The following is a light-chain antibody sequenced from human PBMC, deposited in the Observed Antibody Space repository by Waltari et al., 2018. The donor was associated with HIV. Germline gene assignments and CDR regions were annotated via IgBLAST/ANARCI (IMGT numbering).Light chain of an antibody. V-gene: IGLV2-23*02. CDR2: EVT. CDR1: RSNVGSDDL. CDR3: CSCPRSGIRYV. J-gene: IGLJ1*01. Sequence: QSALTQPASVSGSPGQSIPISSTGTRSNVGSDDLVSWYQHHPGEAPKLIIYEVTKRPSGVSNRFSGSKSGNTASLTISGLQAEDEADYYCCSCPRSGIRYVFGTGTKVTVL.